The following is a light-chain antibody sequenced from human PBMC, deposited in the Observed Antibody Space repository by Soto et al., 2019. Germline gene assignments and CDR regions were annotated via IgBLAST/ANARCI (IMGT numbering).Light chain of an antibody. CDR1: QSISNN. CDR3: QKYHGFPWT. J-gene: IGKJ1*01. Sequence: EIVMTQSPATLSVSPGERATLSCRASQSISNNLAWYQHKPGQAPRLLIYGASTRATGIPAKFSGSGSGTEFTVTISSLQSEDFAVYYCQKYHGFPWTFGPGTKVEIK. CDR2: GAS. V-gene: IGKV3-15*01.